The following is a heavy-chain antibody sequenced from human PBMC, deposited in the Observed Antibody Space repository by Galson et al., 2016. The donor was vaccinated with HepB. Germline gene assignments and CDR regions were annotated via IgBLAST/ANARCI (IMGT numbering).Heavy chain of an antibody. D-gene: IGHD1-26*01. J-gene: IGHJ6*02. V-gene: IGHV3-21*01. CDR2: ITSSSSYI. Sequence: SLRLSCAVSGFTFRSYSMNWVRQAPGKRLEWVSFITSSSSYIYYADSVKGRFTISRDNSKNSLYLQMNSLRAEDTAVYYCARRTQLLPAPFHLYYYGMDVWGQGTTVTVSS. CDR3: ARRTQLLPAPFHLYYYGMDV. CDR1: GFTFRSYS.